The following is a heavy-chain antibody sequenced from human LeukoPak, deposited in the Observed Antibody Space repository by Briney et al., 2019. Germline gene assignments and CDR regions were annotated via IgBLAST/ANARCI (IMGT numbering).Heavy chain of an antibody. Sequence: ASVKVSCKASVYTFTGYYMHFVRQARGHGLEWMGRINPYSGCTNYAQKFQGWVTMTRDTSISTAYMELSRLRSDDTAVYYCAAQKPPGRYYDSFKGDAFDIWGQGTMVTVSS. CDR1: VYTFTGYY. D-gene: IGHD3-22*01. CDR3: AAQKPPGRYYDSFKGDAFDI. V-gene: IGHV1-2*04. J-gene: IGHJ3*02. CDR2: INPYSGCT.